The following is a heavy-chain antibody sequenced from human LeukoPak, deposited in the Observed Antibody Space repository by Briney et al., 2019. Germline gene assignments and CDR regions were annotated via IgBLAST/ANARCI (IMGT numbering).Heavy chain of an antibody. CDR1: GGSTGSSRDY. D-gene: IGHD2-2*01. J-gene: IGHJ3*02. Sequence: PETLSLTCTLSGGSTGSSRDYWGWSRQPPGRGLERIWSIYYSGSTYYNRSLNSQVTISVGTSRNQFSLKLSSVTAADTAVYSCAREDKMGFEVAAADAFDIWGQGTMVTVSS. CDR3: AREDKMGFEVAAADAFDI. V-gene: IGHV4-39*07. CDR2: IYYSGST.